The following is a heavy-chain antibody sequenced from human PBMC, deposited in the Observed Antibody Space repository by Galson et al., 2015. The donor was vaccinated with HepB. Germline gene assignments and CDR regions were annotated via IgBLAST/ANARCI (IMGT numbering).Heavy chain of an antibody. D-gene: IGHD3-10*01. CDR1: GFTFRNYA. V-gene: IGHV3-23*01. J-gene: IGHJ4*02. CDR3: AKDLGISVVRGPIKERHLRSLDY. Sequence: SLRLSCAASGFTFRNYAMNWVRQAPGKGLEWVSTISGSGRDTYYTASVKGRFTISRDTSQNTMELQMTSLRAEDTAIYYCAKDLGISVVRGPIKERHLRSLDYWGQGTLVTVSS. CDR2: ISGSGRDT.